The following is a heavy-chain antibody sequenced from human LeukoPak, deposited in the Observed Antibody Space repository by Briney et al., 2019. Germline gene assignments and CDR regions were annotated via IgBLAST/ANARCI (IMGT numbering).Heavy chain of an antibody. CDR1: GYTFTGYY. CDR2: INPNSGGT. J-gene: IGHJ6*03. Sequence: ASVKVSCKASGYTFTGYYMHWVRQASGQGLEWMGWINPNSGGTNYAQKFQGRVTMTRDTSISTAYMELSRLRSDDTAVYYCARDGDYGDYGGYYYYMDVWGKGTTVTVSS. D-gene: IGHD4-17*01. CDR3: ARDGDYGDYGGYYYYMDV. V-gene: IGHV1-2*02.